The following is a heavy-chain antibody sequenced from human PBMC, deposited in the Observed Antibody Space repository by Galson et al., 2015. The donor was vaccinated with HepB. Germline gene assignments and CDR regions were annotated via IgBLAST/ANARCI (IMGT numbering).Heavy chain of an antibody. CDR2: TYYRSKWYN. J-gene: IGHJ3*02. CDR1: GDSVSSNSAT. V-gene: IGHV6-1*01. Sequence: CAISGDSVSSNSATWDWFRQSPSRGPEWLGRTYYRSKWYNDYAPFMKSRVVINPDTSMHQFSLQLNSVRPEDTAVYYCARGRSPARAFDIWGQGTMVTVSS. D-gene: IGHD2-15*01. CDR3: ARGRSPARAFDI.